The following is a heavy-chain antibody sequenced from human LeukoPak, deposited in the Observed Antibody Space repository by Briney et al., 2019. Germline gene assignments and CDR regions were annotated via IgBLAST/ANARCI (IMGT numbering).Heavy chain of an antibody. D-gene: IGHD2-15*01. CDR1: GFTFRNYA. Sequence: PGGPLRLSCAASGFTFRNYAMSWVRQAPGKGLEWVSALNAGGGSTHYADSVKGRFTISRDNSKNTLYLQMNSLGVEDTAVYYCATPIRDRYCSGGSCYSPFDFWGQGTLVTVSS. CDR2: LNAGGGST. CDR3: ATPIRDRYCSGGSCYSPFDF. V-gene: IGHV3-23*01. J-gene: IGHJ4*02.